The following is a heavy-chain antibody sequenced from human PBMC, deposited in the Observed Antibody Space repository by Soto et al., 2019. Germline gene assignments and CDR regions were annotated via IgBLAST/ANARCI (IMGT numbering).Heavy chain of an antibody. J-gene: IGHJ4*02. CDR2: ISYDGSKK. Sequence: GGSMRLACAPSAFTFTSHGMHWVRQAPGKGLEWVAVISYDGSKKYYADSVKGRFTTSRDNSKNTLYLQMNSLKVEDTAVYYCAKDWYNSGEFDYWGQGTLVTVSS. CDR3: AKDWYNSGEFDY. CDR1: AFTFTSHG. V-gene: IGHV3-30*18. D-gene: IGHD1-1*01.